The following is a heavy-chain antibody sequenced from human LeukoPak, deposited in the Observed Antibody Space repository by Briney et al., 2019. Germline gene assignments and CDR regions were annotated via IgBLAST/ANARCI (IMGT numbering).Heavy chain of an antibody. CDR2: IRYDGSNK. CDR3: ARTFYCGGDCYALDY. Sequence: GGSLRLSCAASGFTFSSYGMHWVRQAPGKGLEWVAFIRYDGSNKYYADSVKGRFTISRDNSKNTLYLQMNSLRAEDTAVYYCARTFYCGGDCYALDYWGQGTLVTVSS. V-gene: IGHV3-30*02. CDR1: GFTFSSYG. D-gene: IGHD2-21*02. J-gene: IGHJ4*02.